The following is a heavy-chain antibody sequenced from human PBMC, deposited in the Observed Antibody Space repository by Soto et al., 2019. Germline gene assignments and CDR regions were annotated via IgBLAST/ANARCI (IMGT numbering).Heavy chain of an antibody. CDR3: AKDSSYGLGPVDY. CDR1: GCAFSSDS. J-gene: IGHJ4*02. V-gene: IGHV3-23*01. CDR2: IRGSGGST. D-gene: IGHD5-18*01. Sequence: PWGSLRHCGVDSGCAFSSDSMSRDSQAPGKGLEWVSAIRGSGGSTYYADSVKGRFTISRDNSKNTLYLQMNSLRAEDTAVYYCAKDSSYGLGPVDYCGRGTLLPFS.